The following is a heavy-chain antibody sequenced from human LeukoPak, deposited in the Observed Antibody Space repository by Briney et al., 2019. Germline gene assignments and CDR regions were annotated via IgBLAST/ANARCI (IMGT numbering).Heavy chain of an antibody. CDR1: GGSFSGYY. J-gene: IGHJ4*02. D-gene: IGHD6-13*01. CDR3: ARGWGIAAADTFDY. V-gene: IGHV4-34*01. Sequence: PSETLSLTCAVYGGSFSGYYWSWIRQPPGKGLEWIGEINHSGSTNYNPSLKSRVTISVDTSKNQFSLKLSSVTAADTAVYYCARGWGIAAADTFDYWGQGTLVTVSS. CDR2: INHSGST.